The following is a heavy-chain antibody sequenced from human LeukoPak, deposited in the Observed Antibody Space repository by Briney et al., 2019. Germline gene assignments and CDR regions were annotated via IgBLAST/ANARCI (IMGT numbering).Heavy chain of an antibody. Sequence: ASVKVSCKASGYTFTGYYMHWVRQAPRQGLEWMGRINPNSGGTNYAQKFQGRVTMTRDTAISTAYMELSRLRSDDTAVYYCARAKIQLWLDYWGQGTLVTVSS. V-gene: IGHV1-2*06. CDR3: ARAKIQLWLDY. D-gene: IGHD5-18*01. J-gene: IGHJ4*02. CDR1: GYTFTGYY. CDR2: INPNSGGT.